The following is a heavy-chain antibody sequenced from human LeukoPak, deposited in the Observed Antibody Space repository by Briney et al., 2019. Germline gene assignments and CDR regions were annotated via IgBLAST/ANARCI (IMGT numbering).Heavy chain of an antibody. D-gene: IGHD1-14*01. CDR1: GGSISSYY. V-gene: IGHV4-4*07. CDR2: IYTSGST. Sequence: PSETLSLTCTVSGGSISSYYWSWIRQPAGKGLEWIGRIYTSGSTNYNPSLKSRVTMSVDTSKNQFSLKLSSVTAADTAVYYCARVVEEPTVGMMWFDPLGQGTLVTVSS. J-gene: IGHJ5*02. CDR3: ARVVEEPTVGMMWFDP.